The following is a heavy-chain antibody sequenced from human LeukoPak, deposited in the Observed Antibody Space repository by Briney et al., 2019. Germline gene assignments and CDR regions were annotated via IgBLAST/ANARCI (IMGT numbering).Heavy chain of an antibody. Sequence: ASVKVSCKTSGYTFSRYGFSWVRQAPGQGLEWIGWIGVFNGNRNYAKSVQGRTTLTADTSTNTTYMELRSLTSDDTAVYFCGRAPVIAAAAPGMDVWGQGTTVTVSS. V-gene: IGHV1-18*01. CDR3: GRAPVIAAAAPGMDV. D-gene: IGHD6-13*01. CDR1: GYTFSRYG. J-gene: IGHJ6*02. CDR2: IGVFNGNR.